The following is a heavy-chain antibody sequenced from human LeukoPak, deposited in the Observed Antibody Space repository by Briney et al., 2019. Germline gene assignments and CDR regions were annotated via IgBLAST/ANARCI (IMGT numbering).Heavy chain of an antibody. CDR1: GYTFTSYD. J-gene: IGHJ5*02. Sequence: ASVKVSCKASGYTFTSYDINWVRQATGQGLEWIGWMNPNSGNTGYAQKFQGRVTMTRNTSISTAYMELSSLRSEDTAVYYCARGRSYYDSSGYSPWGQGTLVTVSS. V-gene: IGHV1-8*01. D-gene: IGHD3-22*01. CDR3: ARGRSYYDSSGYSP. CDR2: MNPNSGNT.